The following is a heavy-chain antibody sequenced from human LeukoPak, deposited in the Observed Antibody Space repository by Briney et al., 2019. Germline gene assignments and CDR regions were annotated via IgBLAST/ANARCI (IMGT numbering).Heavy chain of an antibody. V-gene: IGHV4-31*03. CDR2: IYYSGSS. CDR1: GGSISSGGYY. D-gene: IGHD2-15*01. J-gene: IGHJ3*02. CDR3: ARDLLGGTEVNAFDI. Sequence: PSETPSLTCIVSGGSISSGGYYWSWIRQHPGKGLECIGYIYYSGSSYYNPSLKSRVTISVDTSRNQFSLKLSSVTAADTSVYYCARDLLGGTEVNAFDIWGHGTMVTVSS.